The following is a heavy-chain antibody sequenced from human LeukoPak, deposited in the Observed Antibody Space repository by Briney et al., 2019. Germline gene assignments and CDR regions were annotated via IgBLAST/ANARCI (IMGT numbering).Heavy chain of an antibody. CDR2: IYHSGST. J-gene: IGHJ5*02. V-gene: IGHV4-38-2*01. CDR1: GYSISSGYY. D-gene: IGHD2-2*02. Sequence: SETLSLTCAVPGYSISSGYYWGWIRQPPGKGLEWIGSIYHSGSTYYNPSLKSRVTISVDTSKNQFSLKLSSVTAADTAVYYCARGGIPNFDPWGQGTLVTVSS. CDR3: ARGGIPNFDP.